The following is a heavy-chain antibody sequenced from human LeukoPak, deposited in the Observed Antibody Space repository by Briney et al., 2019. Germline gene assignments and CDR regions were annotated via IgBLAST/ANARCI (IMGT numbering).Heavy chain of an antibody. V-gene: IGHV4-61*02. Sequence: SETLSLTCTVSGGSISSGTYYWNWIRQPAGKGLEWIGRIYTGGSTNYNPSLKSRITISIDTSKNQFSLNLSSVTAADTAVYYCARDRPVVGHVGHDYWGQGTLVTVSS. CDR3: ARDRPVVGHVGHDY. CDR1: GGSISSGTYY. J-gene: IGHJ4*02. CDR2: IYTGGST. D-gene: IGHD6-19*01.